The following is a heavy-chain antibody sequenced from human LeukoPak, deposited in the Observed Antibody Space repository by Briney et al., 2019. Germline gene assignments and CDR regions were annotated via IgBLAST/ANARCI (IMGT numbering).Heavy chain of an antibody. J-gene: IGHJ4*02. D-gene: IGHD3-10*01. V-gene: IGHV3-30*02. CDR1: GFTFSSYG. CDR2: IRYDGSNK. CDR3: AKDHLRRYGSGSYYNVPDY. Sequence: PGGSLRLSCAASGFTFSSYGMHWVRQAPGKGLEWVAFIRYDGSNKYYADSMKGRFTISRDNSKNTPYLQMNSLRAEDTAVYYCAKDHLRRYGSGSYYNVPDYWGQGTLVTVSS.